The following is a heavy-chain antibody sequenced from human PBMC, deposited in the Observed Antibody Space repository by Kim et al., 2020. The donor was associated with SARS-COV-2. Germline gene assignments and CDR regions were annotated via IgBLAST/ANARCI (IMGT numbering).Heavy chain of an antibody. Sequence: GGSLRLSCAASGFSFSTYAMTWVRQAPGKGLEWVSAISGSGHRTYYADSVKGRFTISRDNSKSTLYLQMNSLTLEDTAVYYCAKEKSSSGWYDYWGQGTLVTVSS. CDR3: AKEKSSSGWYDY. J-gene: IGHJ4*02. CDR2: ISGSGHRT. V-gene: IGHV3-23*01. D-gene: IGHD6-19*01. CDR1: GFSFSTYA.